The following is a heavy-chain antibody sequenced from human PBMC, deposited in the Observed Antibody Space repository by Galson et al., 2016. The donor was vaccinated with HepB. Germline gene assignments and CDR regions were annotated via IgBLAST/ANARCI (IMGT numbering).Heavy chain of an antibody. CDR1: GFTFSSFW. D-gene: IGHD6-19*01. CDR3: ARDIGGYGSC. J-gene: IGHJ4*02. Sequence: SLRLSCAASGFTFSSFWMHWVRQVPGKGLVWVSRINIDGCTTDYADSVKGRFTISRDNAKNTLYLQMNSLRAEDTALYYCARDIGGYGSCWGQGTLVTVSS. V-gene: IGHV3-74*01. CDR2: INIDGCTT.